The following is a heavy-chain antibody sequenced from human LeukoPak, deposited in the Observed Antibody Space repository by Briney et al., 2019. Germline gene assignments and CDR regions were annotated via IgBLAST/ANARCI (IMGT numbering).Heavy chain of an antibody. CDR2: ISSSSSYI. J-gene: IGHJ4*02. CDR1: GFTFSSYS. D-gene: IGHD6-19*01. CDR3: ARDRSIAVADYFDY. Sequence: GVSLRLSCAASGFTFSSYSMNWVRQAPGKGLEWVSSISSSSSYIYYADSVKGRFTISRDNAKNSLYLQMNSLRAEDTAVYYCARDRSIAVADYFDYWGQGTLVTVSS. V-gene: IGHV3-21*01.